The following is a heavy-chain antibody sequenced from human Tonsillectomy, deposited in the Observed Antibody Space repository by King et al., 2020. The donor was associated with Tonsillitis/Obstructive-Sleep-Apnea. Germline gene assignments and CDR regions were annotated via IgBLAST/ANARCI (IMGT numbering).Heavy chain of an antibody. J-gene: IGHJ4*02. CDR2: IKSKTDGGTT. CDR3: TEAFEGYFDY. D-gene: IGHD3-9*01. Sequence: VQLVESGGGLVKPGGSLRLSCAASGFTFSNAWMSWFRQAPGEGLEGVGRIKSKTDGGTTDYAAPVKGRFTISREDSKNTLYLQMNSLKNEDTAVYYCTEAFEGYFDYWGQGTLVTVSS. CDR1: GFTFSNAW. V-gene: IGHV3-15*01.